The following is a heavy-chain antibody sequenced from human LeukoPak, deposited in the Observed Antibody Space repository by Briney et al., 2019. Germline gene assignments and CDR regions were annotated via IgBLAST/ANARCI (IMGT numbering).Heavy chain of an antibody. CDR1: GFTFSSYA. CDR2: ISGSGGST. Sequence: PGGSLRLSCAASGFTFSSYAMSWVRQAPGKWLEWVSAISGSGGSTYYADSVKGRFTISRDNSKNTLYMQMNSLRAEDTAVYYCAKILSSWYPGFDYWGQGTLVTVSS. D-gene: IGHD6-13*01. J-gene: IGHJ4*02. CDR3: AKILSSWYPGFDY. V-gene: IGHV3-23*01.